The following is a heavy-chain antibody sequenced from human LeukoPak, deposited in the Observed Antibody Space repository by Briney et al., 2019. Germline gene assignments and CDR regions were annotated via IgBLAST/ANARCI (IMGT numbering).Heavy chain of an antibody. J-gene: IGHJ4*02. CDR1: GGSISSSSYY. Sequence: PSETLSLTCTVSGGSISSSSYYWGWIRQPPGKGLEWIGSIYYSGSTYYNPSLKSRVTISVDTSKIQFSLKLSSVTAADTAVYYCAREDYYDSSGVFDYWGQGTLVTVSS. V-gene: IGHV4-39*07. D-gene: IGHD3-22*01. CDR2: IYYSGST. CDR3: AREDYYDSSGVFDY.